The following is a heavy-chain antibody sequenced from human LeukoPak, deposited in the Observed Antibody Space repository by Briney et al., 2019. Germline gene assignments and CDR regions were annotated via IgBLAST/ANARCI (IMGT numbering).Heavy chain of an antibody. CDR1: GGTFSSYA. D-gene: IGHD4-23*01. Sequence: ASVTVSCKASGGTFSSYAISWVRQAPGQGLEWMGGIIPIFGTANYAQKFQGRVTITADESTSTAYMELSSLRSEDTAVYYCARRATVVKRRGYYFDYWGQETLVTVSS. CDR3: ARRATVVKRRGYYFDY. CDR2: IIPIFGTA. V-gene: IGHV1-69*13. J-gene: IGHJ4*02.